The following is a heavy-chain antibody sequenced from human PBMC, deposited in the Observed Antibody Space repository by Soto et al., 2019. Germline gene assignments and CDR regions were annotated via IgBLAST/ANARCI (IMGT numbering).Heavy chain of an antibody. V-gene: IGHV4-30-4*01. CDR1: GGSITSGGYY. J-gene: IGHJ4*02. CDR2: IYYSGST. Sequence: QEQLQESGRGLVKPSQTLSLTSTVSGGSITSGGYYWSWIRQTPGKGLELTGYIYYSGSTYYNPSLYSPITISLDTSKDQCSLKLMSVAASDTAVYYCARQTGTTTNPFDYWGQGSLVTVSS. D-gene: IGHD1-7*01. CDR3: ARQTGTTTNPFDY.